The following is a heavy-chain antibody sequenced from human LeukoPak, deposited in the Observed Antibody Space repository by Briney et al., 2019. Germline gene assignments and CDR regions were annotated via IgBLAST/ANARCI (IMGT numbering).Heavy chain of an antibody. D-gene: IGHD2-21*02. V-gene: IGHV1-18*01. Sequence: ASVKVSCKASGYTFTSYGISWVRQAPGQGLEWMGWISAYNGNTNYAQKLQGRVTMTTDTSTSTAYMELRSLRSDDTAVYYCARSGYSSLVTAIRLDYYYYYMDVWGKGTTVTVSS. J-gene: IGHJ6*03. CDR2: ISAYNGNT. CDR3: ARSGYSSLVTAIRLDYYYYYMDV. CDR1: GYTFTSYG.